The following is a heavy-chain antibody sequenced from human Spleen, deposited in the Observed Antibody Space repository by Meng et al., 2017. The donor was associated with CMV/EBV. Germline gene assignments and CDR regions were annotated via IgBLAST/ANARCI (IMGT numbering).Heavy chain of an antibody. Sequence: ASVKVSCKASGYTFTGHYIHWVRQAPGQGLEWMGWINPNSGFTNYAQRFQGRFTMTRDTSISTLYMELSRLTSDDTAVYYCARGTTSGWYRFDYWGQGTLVTVSS. V-gene: IGHV1-2*02. D-gene: IGHD6-19*01. CDR2: INPNSGFT. CDR3: ARGTTSGWYRFDY. CDR1: GYTFTGHY. J-gene: IGHJ4*02.